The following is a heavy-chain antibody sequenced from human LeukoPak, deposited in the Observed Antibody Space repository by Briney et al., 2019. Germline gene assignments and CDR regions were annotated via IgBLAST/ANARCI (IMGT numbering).Heavy chain of an antibody. CDR1: GFTFDDYG. Sequence: PGGSLRLSCAASGFTFDDYGMSWVRQAPGKGLEWVSGINWNGGSTGYADSVKGRFTISRDNAKNSLYLQMNSLRAEDTALYYCARAAVAESRYYYYMDVWGKGTTVTVSS. J-gene: IGHJ6*03. CDR2: INWNGGST. V-gene: IGHV3-20*04. D-gene: IGHD6-19*01. CDR3: ARAAVAESRYYYYMDV.